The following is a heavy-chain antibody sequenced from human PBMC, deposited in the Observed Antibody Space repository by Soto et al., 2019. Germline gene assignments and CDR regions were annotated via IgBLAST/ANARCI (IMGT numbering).Heavy chain of an antibody. CDR2: IIPIFGTA. D-gene: IGHD2-15*01. CDR3: ARGAAALYYYGMDV. Sequence: EASVKVSCKASGGTFSSYAISWVRQAPGQGLEWMGGIIPIFGTANYAQKFQGRVTITADESTSTAYMELSSLRSEDTAVYYCARGAAALYYYGMDVWGQGTTVTVSS. J-gene: IGHJ6*02. CDR1: GGTFSSYA. V-gene: IGHV1-69*13.